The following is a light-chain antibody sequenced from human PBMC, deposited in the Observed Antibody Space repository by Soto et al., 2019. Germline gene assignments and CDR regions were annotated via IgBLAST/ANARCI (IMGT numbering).Light chain of an antibody. CDR2: DAS. CDR3: QQYDDWPRT. J-gene: IGKJ1*01. V-gene: IGKV3-15*01. CDR1: QSISSSY. Sequence: EIVMTQSPATLSVSPGKRAILSCRASQSISSSYLAWYQQKPGQAPRLLIHDASTRATGIPARFSGSGSGTEFTLAIDSLQSEDFAIYYCQQYDDWPRTFGQGTKVDI.